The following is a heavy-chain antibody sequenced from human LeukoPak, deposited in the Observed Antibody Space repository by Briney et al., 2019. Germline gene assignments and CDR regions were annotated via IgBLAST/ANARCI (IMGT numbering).Heavy chain of an antibody. J-gene: IGHJ4*02. CDR1: GYIFTSYW. Sequence: GESLKISCKGSGYIFTSYWIGWVRQMPGKGLEWMGIIYPGDSDTRYSPSFQGQVTISADKSISTAYLQWSSLKASDTAMYYCARTNLRYCSGGSCYFDYWGQGTLVTVSS. CDR2: IYPGDSDT. D-gene: IGHD2-15*01. CDR3: ARTNLRYCSGGSCYFDY. V-gene: IGHV5-51*01.